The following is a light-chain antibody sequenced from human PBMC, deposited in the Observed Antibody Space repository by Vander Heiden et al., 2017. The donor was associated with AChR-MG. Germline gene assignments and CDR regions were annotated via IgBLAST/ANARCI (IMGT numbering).Light chain of an antibody. V-gene: IGKV4-1*01. Sequence: CKSSQSVLYSSNNKNYLAWYQQKPGQPPKLLIYWASTRESGVPDRFSGSGSGTDFTLTISSLQAEDVAVYYCQQYYSTPQTFGQGTKVEIK. CDR3: QQYYSTPQT. CDR1: QSVLYSSNNKNY. J-gene: IGKJ1*01. CDR2: WAS.